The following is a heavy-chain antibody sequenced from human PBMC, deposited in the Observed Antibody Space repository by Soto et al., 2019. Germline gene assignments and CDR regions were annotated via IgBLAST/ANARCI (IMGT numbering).Heavy chain of an antibody. Sequence: GASVKVSCKASGYTFTRYNVHWVRQAPGQGLEWMAIINPSGGTTYYVQKFEGRVTLTTDTSTSTVYMELSNLRSDDTAVYYCARVRGGGSEYFFDYWGQGTLVTVSS. D-gene: IGHD2-15*01. CDR1: GYTFTRYN. J-gene: IGHJ4*02. CDR2: INPSGGTT. CDR3: ARVRGGGSEYFFDY. V-gene: IGHV1-46*01.